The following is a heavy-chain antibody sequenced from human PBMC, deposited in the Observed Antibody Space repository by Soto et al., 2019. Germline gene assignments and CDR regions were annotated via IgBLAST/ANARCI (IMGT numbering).Heavy chain of an antibody. CDR3: ARDKQSGYDSTPFDY. V-gene: IGHV3-48*02. CDR2: ISSSGYTI. J-gene: IGHJ4*02. D-gene: IGHD5-12*01. CDR1: GFTFSNYA. Sequence: GGSLRLSCAASGFTFSNYAINWVRQAPGKGLEWVSYISSSGYTIYYADSMKGRFTTSRDNAKNSLYLQLSSLRDEDTAVYHCARDKQSGYDSTPFDYWGQGTLVTVSS.